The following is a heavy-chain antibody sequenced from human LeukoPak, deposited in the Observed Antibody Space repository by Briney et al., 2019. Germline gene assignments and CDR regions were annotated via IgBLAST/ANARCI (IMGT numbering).Heavy chain of an antibody. J-gene: IGHJ5*02. D-gene: IGHD5-24*01. V-gene: IGHV4-34*01. CDR1: GGSCDDYY. Sequence: PSETLSLTCDVYGGSCDDYYCSWIRQPPGKGLEWIGEIHPQGIFYYNSSLMSRVTISIDTSKSRFSLRLTSVTAADTAFYFCARGRDRSKAGDLWGQGSLVTVSS. CDR2: IHPQGIF. CDR3: ARGRDRSKAGDL.